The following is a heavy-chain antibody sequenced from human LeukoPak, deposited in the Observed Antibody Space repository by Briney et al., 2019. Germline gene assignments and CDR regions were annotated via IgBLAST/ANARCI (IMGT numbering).Heavy chain of an antibody. Sequence: TETLSLTCTVSGGSISSSSYYWGWIRQPPGKGLEWIGSIYYSGSTYYNPSLKSRVTISVDTSKTQFSLKLSSVTAADTAVYYCARDGSPDSSGYYDYWGQGTLVTVSS. CDR2: IYYSGST. CDR1: GGSISSSSYY. CDR3: ARDGSPDSSGYYDY. J-gene: IGHJ4*02. D-gene: IGHD3-22*01. V-gene: IGHV4-39*07.